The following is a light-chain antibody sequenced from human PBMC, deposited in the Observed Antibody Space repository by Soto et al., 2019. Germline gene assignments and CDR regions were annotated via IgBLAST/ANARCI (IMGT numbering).Light chain of an antibody. V-gene: IGKV1-39*01. Sequence: DIQMTQSPSSLFASVGGRGTITCRASQSISSYLNWYQQKPGKAPKLLIYAASSLQSGVPSRFSGSGSGTDFTLTISSLQPEDFATYYCQQSYSTWTSGQGTKVDIK. CDR3: QQSYSTWT. CDR1: QSISSY. J-gene: IGKJ1*01. CDR2: AAS.